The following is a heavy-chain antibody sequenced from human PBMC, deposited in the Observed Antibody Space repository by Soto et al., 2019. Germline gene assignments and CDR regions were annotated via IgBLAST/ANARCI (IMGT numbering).Heavy chain of an antibody. Sequence: ASVKVSCKASGYTFTSYGISWVRQAPGQGLEWMGWISAYNGNTNYAQKLQGRVTMTTDTSTSTAYMELRSLRSDDTAVYYCARVAGFLWFGELSALSKFDYWGQGTLVTVSS. CDR1: GYTFTSYG. CDR3: ARVAGFLWFGELSALSKFDY. D-gene: IGHD3-10*01. J-gene: IGHJ4*02. V-gene: IGHV1-18*01. CDR2: ISAYNGNT.